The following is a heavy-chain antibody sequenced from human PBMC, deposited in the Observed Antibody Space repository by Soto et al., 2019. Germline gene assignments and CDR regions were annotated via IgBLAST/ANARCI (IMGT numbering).Heavy chain of an antibody. J-gene: IGHJ4*02. CDR2: ISGSGGST. Sequence: EVQLLESGGGLVQPGGSLRLSCAASGFTFSSYAMSWVRQAPGQGLEWVSAISGSGGSTYYADSVKGRFTISRDNSKNTLYLQMNSLRAEDTAVYYCAKDSDYYGSGSYLGYWGQGTLVTVSS. D-gene: IGHD3-10*01. CDR3: AKDSDYYGSGSYLGY. V-gene: IGHV3-23*01. CDR1: GFTFSSYA.